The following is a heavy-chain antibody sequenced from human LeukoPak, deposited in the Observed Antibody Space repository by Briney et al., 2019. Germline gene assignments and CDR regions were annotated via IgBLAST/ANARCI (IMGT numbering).Heavy chain of an antibody. J-gene: IGHJ6*02. Sequence: SETLSLTCTVSGGSISSSSYYWGWIRQPPGKGLEWIGSIYYSGSTYYNPSLKSRVTISVDTSKNQFSLKLSSVTAADTAVYYCARDDSSGYYYTGMDVWGQGTTVTVSS. CDR3: ARDDSSGYYYTGMDV. D-gene: IGHD3-22*01. CDR1: GGSISSSSYY. CDR2: IYYSGST. V-gene: IGHV4-39*07.